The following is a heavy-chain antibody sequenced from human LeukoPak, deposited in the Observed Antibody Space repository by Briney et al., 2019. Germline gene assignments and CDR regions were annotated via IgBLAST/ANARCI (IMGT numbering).Heavy chain of an antibody. CDR3: AAVFFSSTVPYFDH. Sequence: SVKVSCKASGLTFSSSAIQWVRQVRGQRLEWIGWIVVGSGSTNYAQKFQDRVTITKDMSTMTAYMELSSLRSEDTALYYCAAVFFSSTVPYFDHWAQGTLVTVSS. CDR1: GLTFSSSA. V-gene: IGHV1-58*02. D-gene: IGHD2-2*01. CDR2: IVVGSGST. J-gene: IGHJ4*02.